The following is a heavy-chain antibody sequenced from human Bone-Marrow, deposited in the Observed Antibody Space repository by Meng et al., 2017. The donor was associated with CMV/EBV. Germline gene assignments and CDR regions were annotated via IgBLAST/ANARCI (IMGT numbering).Heavy chain of an antibody. CDR3: ARAVRQPGDYYYGMDV. CDR1: GFTFSSYA. D-gene: IGHD7-27*01. J-gene: IGHJ6*02. CDR2: ISYDGSNK. V-gene: IGHV3-30-3*01. Sequence: GSLKISCAASGFTFSSYAMHWVRQAPGKGLEWVAVISYDGSNKYYADSVKGRFTISRDNSKNTLYLQMNSLRAEDTAVYYCARAVRQPGDYYYGMDVWGQGTTVTVSS.